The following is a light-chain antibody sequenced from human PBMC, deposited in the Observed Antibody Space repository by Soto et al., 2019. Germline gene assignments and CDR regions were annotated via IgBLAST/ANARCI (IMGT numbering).Light chain of an antibody. J-gene: IGKJ2*01. Sequence: DIQMTQSPSSLSASVGDRVTISCRARQSIRNYLNWYQQKPGKAPKLLIYAASSLQSGVPSRFSGSGSGTECTLTISSLKPEDFATYYCQQSYSTPYTCAQGPKLEIK. V-gene: IGKV1-39*01. CDR3: QQSYSTPYT. CDR2: AAS. CDR1: QSIRNY.